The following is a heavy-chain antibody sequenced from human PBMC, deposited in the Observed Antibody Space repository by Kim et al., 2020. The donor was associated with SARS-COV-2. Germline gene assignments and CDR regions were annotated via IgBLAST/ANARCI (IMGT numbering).Heavy chain of an antibody. CDR2: IWYDGSNK. CDR3: ARDKGGYGFMDV. Sequence: GGSLRLSCAASGFTFSSYGMHWVRQAPGKGLEWVAVIWYDGSNKYYADSVKGRFTISRDNSKNTLYLQMNSLRAEDTAVYYCARDKGGYGFMDVWGQGTTVTVSS. D-gene: IGHD5-12*01. CDR1: GFTFSSYG. V-gene: IGHV3-33*01. J-gene: IGHJ6*02.